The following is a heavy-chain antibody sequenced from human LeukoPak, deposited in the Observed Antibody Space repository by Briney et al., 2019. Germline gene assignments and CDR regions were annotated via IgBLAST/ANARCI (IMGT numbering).Heavy chain of an antibody. CDR1: GFTFSSYG. CDR3: AKLTGYYKSPDPDPTEADYFDY. CDR2: IRYDGSNK. J-gene: IGHJ4*02. V-gene: IGHV3-30*02. Sequence: PGGSLRLSCAASGFTFSSYGMHWVRQAPGKGLEWVAFIRYDGSNKYYADSVKGRFTISRDNSKNTLYLQMNSLRAEDTAVYYCAKLTGYYKSPDPDPTEADYFDYWGQGTLVTVSS. D-gene: IGHD3-9*01.